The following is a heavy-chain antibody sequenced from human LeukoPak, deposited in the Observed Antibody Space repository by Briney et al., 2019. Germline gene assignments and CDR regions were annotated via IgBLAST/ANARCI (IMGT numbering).Heavy chain of an antibody. V-gene: IGHV1-24*01. D-gene: IGHD3-9*01. CDR3: AREAVVRYPDY. Sequence: ASVKVSCKVSGYTLTELSMHWVRQAPGKGLEWMGGFDPEDGETIYAQKFQGRVTMTTDTSTSTAYMELRSLRSDDTAVYYCAREAVVRYPDYWGQGTLVTVSS. CDR1: GYTLTELS. CDR2: FDPEDGET. J-gene: IGHJ4*02.